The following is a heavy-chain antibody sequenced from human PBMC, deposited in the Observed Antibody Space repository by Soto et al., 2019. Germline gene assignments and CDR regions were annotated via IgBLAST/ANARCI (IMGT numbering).Heavy chain of an antibody. CDR1: GFSLSTSGVG. CDR3: ALIKDCSRTDCYLASFDP. CDR2: IFSNDDK. J-gene: IGHJ5*02. Sequence: SGPTLVNPTQTLTLTCTFSGFSLSTSGVGVGWIRQPPGEALEWLAHIFSNDDKSYSTSLKSRLTISKDISRSQVVLTMTNMDPVDSATYYCALIKDCSRTDCYLASFDPWGQGTLVTVSS. D-gene: IGHD2-2*01. V-gene: IGHV2-26*01.